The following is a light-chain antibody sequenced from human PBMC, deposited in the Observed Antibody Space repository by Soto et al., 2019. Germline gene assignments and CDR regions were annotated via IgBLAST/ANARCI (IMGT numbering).Light chain of an antibody. Sequence: QSALTQPASVSGSPGQSITISCTGTSSDVGDRNYVSWYQQHPGKAPKLMIYEVNNRPSGVSNRFSGSKSGNTASLTISGRQAEDEADYYCSSYTSIGTWVFGGGTKVTVL. CDR3: SSYTSIGTWV. CDR1: SSDVGDRNY. CDR2: EVN. V-gene: IGLV2-14*01. J-gene: IGLJ3*02.